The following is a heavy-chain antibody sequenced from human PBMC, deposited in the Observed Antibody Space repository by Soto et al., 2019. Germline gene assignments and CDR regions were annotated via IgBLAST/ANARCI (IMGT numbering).Heavy chain of an antibody. D-gene: IGHD3-3*01. V-gene: IGHV3-11*04. J-gene: IGHJ6*02. Sequence: QVQLVESGGGLVMPGESLRLSCAASGFTFSDHYMSWIRQAPGKGLEWVSYISSSGSTIYYADSVKGRFTISRDNAKNSLYLQMNSLRAEDTAVYYCARTYYDFWSGPNPHYYGMDVWGQGTTVTVSS. CDR2: ISSSGSTI. CDR3: ARTYYDFWSGPNPHYYGMDV. CDR1: GFTFSDHY.